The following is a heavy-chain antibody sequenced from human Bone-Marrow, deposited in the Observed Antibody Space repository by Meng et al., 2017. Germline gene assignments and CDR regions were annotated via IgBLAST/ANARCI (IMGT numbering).Heavy chain of an antibody. CDR1: GFTFSSYG. V-gene: IGHV3-33*01. CDR3: ARHSGTRQRGWFDP. J-gene: IGHJ5*02. D-gene: IGHD1-26*01. Sequence: VAVVDSGGRGVHAGRSLRLSCAASGFTFSSYGMHWVRQAQGKGLEWVAVIWYDGSNKYYADSVKGRFTISRDNSKNTLYLQMNSLRAEDTAVYYCARHSGTRQRGWFDPWGQGTLVTVSS. CDR2: IWYDGSNK.